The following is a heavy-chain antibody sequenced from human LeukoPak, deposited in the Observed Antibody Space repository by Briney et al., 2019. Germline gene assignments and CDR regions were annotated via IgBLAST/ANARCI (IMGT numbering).Heavy chain of an antibody. V-gene: IGHV4-61*02. CDR2: IYTSGST. CDR1: GGSISSGSYY. D-gene: IGHD6-19*01. CDR3: ARDRSSGWIDAFDI. J-gene: IGHJ3*02. Sequence: SQTLSLTCTVSGGSISSGSYYWSWIRQPAGKGLEWIGRIYTSGSTNYSPSLKSRVTISVDTSKNQFSLKLSSVTAADTAVYYCARDRSSGWIDAFDIWGQGTMVTVSS.